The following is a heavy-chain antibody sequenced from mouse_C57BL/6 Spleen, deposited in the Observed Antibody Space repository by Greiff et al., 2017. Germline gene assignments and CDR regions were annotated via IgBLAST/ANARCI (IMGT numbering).Heavy chain of an antibody. CDR2: IWGDGST. CDR3: AKEEGSGAMDY. J-gene: IGHJ4*01. CDR1: GFSLPSYG. V-gene: IGHV2-3*01. Sequence: VKLMASGPGLVAPSQSLSITCTVSGFSLPSYGVSWVRQPPGTGLEWLGVIWGDGSTNYHSALLSRLSISKDNSKSQVFLKLNSLQTDDTATYYCAKEEGSGAMDYWGQGTSVTVSS.